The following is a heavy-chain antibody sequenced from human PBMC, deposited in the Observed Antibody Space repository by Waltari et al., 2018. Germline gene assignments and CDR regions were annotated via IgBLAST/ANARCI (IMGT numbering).Heavy chain of an antibody. CDR1: GFTLSGYS. J-gene: IGHJ4*02. D-gene: IGHD1-26*01. CDR3: ARDEVHVGPTKVAISFDY. CDR2: ITRSDYI. Sequence: EVHLVESGGGLVKPGGSLRLSCAASGFTLSGYSMNWFRQAPGKGLELVSLITRSDYINYADSVKGRFTISRDNAKNSLYLQMNSLRVEDTAVYYCARDEVHVGPTKVAISFDYWGQGTLVTVSS. V-gene: IGHV3-21*01.